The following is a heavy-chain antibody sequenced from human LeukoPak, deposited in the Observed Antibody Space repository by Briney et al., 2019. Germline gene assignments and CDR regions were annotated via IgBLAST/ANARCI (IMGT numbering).Heavy chain of an antibody. CDR1: GGSISSGSYY. CDR2: IYTSGST. Sequence: PSQTLSLTCTVSGGSISSGSYYWSWIRQPAGKGLEWIGRIYTSGSTNYNPSLKSRVTISVDTSKNQFSLKLSSVTAADTAVYYCARAWELLTFDYWGQGTLVTVSS. J-gene: IGHJ4*02. CDR3: ARAWELLTFDY. V-gene: IGHV4-61*02. D-gene: IGHD1-26*01.